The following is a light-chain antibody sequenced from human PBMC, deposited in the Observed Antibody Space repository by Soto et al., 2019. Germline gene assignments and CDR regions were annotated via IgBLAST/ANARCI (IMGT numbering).Light chain of an antibody. CDR3: QQYYSYPPT. CDR1: QGIRND. V-gene: IGKV1-17*01. Sequence: DIQMTQSPSSLSSSVGDRFTITLLASQGIRNDLGCYQQKPGKAPKRLIYAASSLQSGVPSRFSGSGSGTDFTLTISCLQSEDFATYYCQQYYSYPPTFGQGTRLEIK. CDR2: AAS. J-gene: IGKJ5*01.